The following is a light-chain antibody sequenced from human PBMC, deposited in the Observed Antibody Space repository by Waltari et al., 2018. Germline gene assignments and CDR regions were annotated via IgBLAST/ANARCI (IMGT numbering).Light chain of an antibody. CDR1: SSDAGGYNY. CDR2: EVS. J-gene: IGLJ1*01. Sequence: QSALTQPASVSGSPGQSITISCTGTSSDAGGYNYVSWYQQHPGKAPKLMIYEVSNRPSGVSNRFSGSKSCNTASLTISGLQAEDEADCYCSSYTSSSTLVFGTGTKVTVL. V-gene: IGLV2-14*01. CDR3: SSYTSSSTLV.